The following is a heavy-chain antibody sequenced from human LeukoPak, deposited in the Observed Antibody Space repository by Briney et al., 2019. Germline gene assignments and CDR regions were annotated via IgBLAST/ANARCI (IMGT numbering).Heavy chain of an antibody. D-gene: IGHD3-16*01. CDR3: ARDTVWGNRLEYFQH. Sequence: ASVKVSCKASGYTFTGYYMHWVRQAPEQGLEWMGWINPNSGGTNYAQKFQGRVTVTRDTSISTAYMELSRLRSDDTAVYYCARDTVWGNRLEYFQHWGQGTLVTVSS. J-gene: IGHJ1*01. V-gene: IGHV1-2*02. CDR2: INPNSGGT. CDR1: GYTFTGYY.